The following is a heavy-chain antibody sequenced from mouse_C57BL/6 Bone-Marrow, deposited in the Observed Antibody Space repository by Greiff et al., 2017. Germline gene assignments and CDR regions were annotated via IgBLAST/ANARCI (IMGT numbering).Heavy chain of an antibody. CDR2: IYTGNGYT. CDR3: AKAYYRNYVFAY. V-gene: IGHV1-58*01. J-gene: IGHJ3*01. D-gene: IGHD2-5*01. Sequence: EVQLQQSGAELVRPGSSVKLSCKTSGYTFTSYGINWVKQRPGQGLEWIGNIYTGNGYTEYNEKFKGKATLTSDTTSSTAYMQLSSLTSEDSAIYFWAKAYYRNYVFAYWGQGTLVTVSA. CDR1: GYTFTSYG.